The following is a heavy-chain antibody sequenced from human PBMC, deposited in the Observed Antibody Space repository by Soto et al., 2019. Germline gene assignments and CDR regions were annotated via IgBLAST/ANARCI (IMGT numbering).Heavy chain of an antibody. D-gene: IGHD3-3*01. CDR1: VASSSSSKW. J-gene: IGHJ3*02. CDR3: ATPIFGVITSWWNDAFDI. Sequence: SETLSLTCAVSVASSSSSKWWSWVRQPPGKGLEWIGEIYDSGTTNYNPSLKSRVTISVDTSRNQFSLKLNSVTAADTAVYYCATPIFGVITSWWNDAFDIWGQGTMVTVSS. CDR2: IYDSGTT. V-gene: IGHV4-4*02.